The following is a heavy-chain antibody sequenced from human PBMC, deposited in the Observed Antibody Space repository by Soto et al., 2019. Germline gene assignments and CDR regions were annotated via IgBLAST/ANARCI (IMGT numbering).Heavy chain of an antibody. CDR3: ARGRGGSYGGNSAHYDV. J-gene: IGHJ3*01. V-gene: IGHV3-33*01. CDR2: IWYDGSKE. D-gene: IGHD4-17*01. CDR1: GFTFSGFG. Sequence: QVHLVESGGGVVQPGTSLRLSCEASGFTFSGFGMHWVRQTPGKGLEWVAVIWYDGSKEYFADCVKGRFTISRDNSKNGLYLQMNRLRAEDSAIYFCARGRGGSYGGNSAHYDVWGQGTLVTVSS.